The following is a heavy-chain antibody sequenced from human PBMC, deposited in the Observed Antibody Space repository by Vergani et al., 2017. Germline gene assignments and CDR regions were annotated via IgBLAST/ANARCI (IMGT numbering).Heavy chain of an antibody. CDR3: AREGPIRYRGFDY. V-gene: IGHV4-61*02. Sequence: QVQLQESGPGLVKPSQTLSLTCTVSGGSISSGSYYWSWIRQPAGKGLEWIGRIYTSGSTNYNPSLKRRVTISVDTSKNQFSLKLSSVTAADTAVYYCAREGPIRYRGFDYWGQGTLVTVSS. CDR1: GGSISSGSYY. CDR2: IYTSGST. J-gene: IGHJ4*02. D-gene: IGHD3-9*01.